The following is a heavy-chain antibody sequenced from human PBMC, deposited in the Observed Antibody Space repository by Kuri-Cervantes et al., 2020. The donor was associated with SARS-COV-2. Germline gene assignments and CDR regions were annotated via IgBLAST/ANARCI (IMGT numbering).Heavy chain of an antibody. V-gene: IGHV4-39*07. J-gene: IGHJ3*02. CDR2: IYYSGST. Sequence: SETLSLTCTVSGGSISSGSYYWGWIRQPPGKGLEWIGSIYYSGSTNYNPSLKSRVTISVDTSKNQFSLKLSSVTAADTAVYYCARKAYYYDSREAFDIWGQGTMVTVSS. D-gene: IGHD3-22*01. CDR1: GGSISSGSYY. CDR3: ARKAYYYDSREAFDI.